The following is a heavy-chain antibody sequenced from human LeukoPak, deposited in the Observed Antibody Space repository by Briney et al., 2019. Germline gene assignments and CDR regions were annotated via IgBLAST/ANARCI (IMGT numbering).Heavy chain of an antibody. J-gene: IGHJ4*02. CDR1: GFTFSSYA. V-gene: IGHV3-64*01. D-gene: IGHD6-19*01. CDR2: ISSNGGST. Sequence: PGGSLRLSCAASGFTFSSYAMHWVRQAPGKGLEYVSAISSNGGSTYYANSVKGRFTISRDNSKNTLYLQMGSLRAEDMAVYYCARDLEQEQWLQGYDYWGQGTLVTVSS. CDR3: ARDLEQEQWLQGYDY.